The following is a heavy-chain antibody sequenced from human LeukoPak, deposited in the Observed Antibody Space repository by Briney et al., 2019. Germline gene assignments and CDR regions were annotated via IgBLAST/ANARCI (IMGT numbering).Heavy chain of an antibody. D-gene: IGHD3-16*01. V-gene: IGHV3-21*05. CDR1: GFTFSSYS. Sequence: GGSLRLSCAASGFTFSSYSMNWVRQAPGKGQEWLSYISVSGSSVSYGDSVKGRFTISRDNAKNSVYLQIDSLRVEDTAMYYCVRDRQFRLHDPWGQGILVTVSS. CDR3: VRDRQFRLHDP. J-gene: IGHJ5*02. CDR2: ISVSGSSV.